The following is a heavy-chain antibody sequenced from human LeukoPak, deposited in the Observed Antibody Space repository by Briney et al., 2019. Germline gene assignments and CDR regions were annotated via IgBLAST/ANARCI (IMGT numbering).Heavy chain of an antibody. D-gene: IGHD3-10*01. CDR1: RFTFSSYA. V-gene: IGHV3-30-3*01. J-gene: IGHJ6*02. CDR3: ARDNKDASGSCCNFGVDV. CDR2: ISYDGNNE. Sequence: GGSLRLSCVASRFTFSSYAMHWVRRAPGRGLEWVALISYDGNNEYYTDSVKGRFTISRDTAKNTLYLQMNSLRVEDTAVYYCARDNKDASGSCCNFGVDVWGQGTTVTVSS.